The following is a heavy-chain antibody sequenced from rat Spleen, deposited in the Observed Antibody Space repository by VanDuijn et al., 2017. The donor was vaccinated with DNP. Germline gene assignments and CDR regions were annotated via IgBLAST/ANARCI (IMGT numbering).Heavy chain of an antibody. CDR3: GNWDNFGTYTMDA. V-gene: IGHV5-58*01. D-gene: IGHD1-3*01. CDR2: INKDGGGT. J-gene: IGHJ4*01. Sequence: EVQVVETGGGLVQPGRSLKLSCVASGFTFSSHWMYWIRQVPGKGLDWVASINKDGGGTYYQDSVKGRFTISRDNAENTVYLQMNSLRSEDTATYYCGNWDNFGTYTMDARGPGTSVTVSS. CDR1: GFTFSSHW.